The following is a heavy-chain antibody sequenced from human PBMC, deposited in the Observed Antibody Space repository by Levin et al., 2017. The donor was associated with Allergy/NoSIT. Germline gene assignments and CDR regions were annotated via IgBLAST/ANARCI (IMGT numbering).Heavy chain of an antibody. J-gene: IGHJ2*01. Sequence: GGSLRLSCAASGFTFSSYSMNWVRQAPGKGLEWVSSISSSSSYIYYADSVKGRFTISRDNAKNSLYLQMNSLRAEDTAVYYCARDESRSTQPDGYFDLWGRGTLVTVSS. CDR3: ARDESRSTQPDGYFDL. CDR1: GFTFSSYS. V-gene: IGHV3-21*01. CDR2: ISSSSSYI. D-gene: IGHD6-6*01.